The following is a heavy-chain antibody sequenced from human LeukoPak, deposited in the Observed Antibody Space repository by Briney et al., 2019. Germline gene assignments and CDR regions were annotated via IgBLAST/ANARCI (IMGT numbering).Heavy chain of an antibody. CDR1: GFTFSGYW. Sequence: GGSLRLSCAASGFTFSGYWMSWVRQAPGKGLEWVANIKPDGSEKYCVDSVKGRFTISRDNAKKSLYLQMNSLRAEDTAVYYCARGDFNDYGDYVDAFEIWGQGTMVTVSA. D-gene: IGHD4-17*01. CDR3: ARGDFNDYGDYVDAFEI. CDR2: IKPDGSEK. J-gene: IGHJ3*02. V-gene: IGHV3-7*01.